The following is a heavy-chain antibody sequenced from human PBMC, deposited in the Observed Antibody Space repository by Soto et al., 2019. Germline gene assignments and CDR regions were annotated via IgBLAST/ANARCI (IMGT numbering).Heavy chain of an antibody. Sequence: GGSLRLSCAASGFTFSSYGMHWVRQAPGKGLEWVAVISYDGSNKYYADSVKGRFTISRDNSKNTLYLQMNSLRAEDTAVYYCAKTRYSSSSIDGYYYYYGMDVWGQGTTVTVSS. J-gene: IGHJ6*02. D-gene: IGHD6-6*01. CDR1: GFTFSSYG. V-gene: IGHV3-30*18. CDR3: AKTRYSSSSIDGYYYYYGMDV. CDR2: ISYDGSNK.